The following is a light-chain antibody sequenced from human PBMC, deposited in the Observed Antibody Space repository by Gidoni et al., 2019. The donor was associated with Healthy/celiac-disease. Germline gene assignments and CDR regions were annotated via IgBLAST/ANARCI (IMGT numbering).Light chain of an antibody. Sequence: IVLTQSPGTLSLSPGERATLSCRASQSVSSSYLAWYQQKPGQASRLLIYGASSRATGIPDRVSGSGSGTDFTLTISRLEPEDFAVYYCQQYGSSLLFGGGTKVEIK. J-gene: IGKJ4*01. CDR2: GAS. V-gene: IGKV3-20*01. CDR1: QSVSSSY. CDR3: QQYGSSLL.